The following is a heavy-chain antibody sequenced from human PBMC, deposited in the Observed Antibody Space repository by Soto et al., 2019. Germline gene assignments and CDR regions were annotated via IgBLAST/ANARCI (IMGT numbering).Heavy chain of an antibody. CDR1: GGTNRSYA. CDR3: ARDYGYSGYDSLYGMDV. J-gene: IGHJ6*02. V-gene: IGHV1-69*13. D-gene: IGHD5-12*01. Sequence: SVKLSCKDSGGTNRSYAISWVRQAPEQGLEWMGGIIPIFGTANYAQKFQGRVTITADESTSTAYMELSSLRSEDTAVYYCARDYGYSGYDSLYGMDVWGQGTTVTVSS. CDR2: IIPIFGTA.